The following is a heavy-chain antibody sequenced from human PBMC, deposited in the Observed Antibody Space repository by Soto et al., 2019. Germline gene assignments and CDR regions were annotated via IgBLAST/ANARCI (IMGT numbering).Heavy chain of an antibody. V-gene: IGHV4-34*01. J-gene: IGHJ4*02. CDR2: INHSGST. CDR1: GGSSSGYY. Sequence: SETLSLTCAVYGGSSSGYYWTCIRQPPGTGLEWIGEINHSGSTNYNPSLKSRVTISVDTSKNQFSLKLSSVTAADTAVYYCVRAFGSSGYYYSDYWGQGTLVTVSS. D-gene: IGHD3-22*01. CDR3: VRAFGSSGYYYSDY.